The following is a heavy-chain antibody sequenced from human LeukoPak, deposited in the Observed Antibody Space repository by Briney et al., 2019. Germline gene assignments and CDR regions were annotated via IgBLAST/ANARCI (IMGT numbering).Heavy chain of an antibody. CDR2: IKQDGSEK. J-gene: IGHJ4*02. D-gene: IGHD3-3*01. Sequence: PGRSLRLSCAASGFTLSSYWMSWVRQAPGKGLEWVANIKQDGSEKYYVDSVKGRFTISRDNAKNSLYLQMNSLRAEDTAVYYCARDRNTDFWSGYYTNYFDYWGQGTLVTVSS. V-gene: IGHV3-7*01. CDR1: GFTLSSYW. CDR3: ARDRNTDFWSGYYTNYFDY.